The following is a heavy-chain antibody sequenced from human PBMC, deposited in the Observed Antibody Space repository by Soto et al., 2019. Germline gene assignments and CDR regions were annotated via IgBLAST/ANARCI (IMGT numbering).Heavy chain of an antibody. V-gene: IGHV3-74*01. CDR1: GLTFSGYW. CDR3: ARLRWDAFDI. Sequence: PGGSLRLSCTASGLTFSGYWMHWVRQAPGKGLLWVSRINSDGSSTSYADSVKGRFTISRDDAKNTLYLQMSSLRAEDTAVYYCARLRWDAFDIRGQGTVVT. D-gene: IGHD4-17*01. CDR2: INSDGSST. J-gene: IGHJ3*02.